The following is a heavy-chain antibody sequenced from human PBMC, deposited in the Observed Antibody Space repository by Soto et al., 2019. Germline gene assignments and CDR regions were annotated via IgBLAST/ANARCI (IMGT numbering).Heavy chain of an antibody. CDR1: GGSISSGGYS. CDR3: ARVPDR. V-gene: IGHV4-30-2*01. CDR2: IYHSGST. J-gene: IGHJ5*02. Sequence: SETLSLTCAVSGGSISSGGYSWSWIRQPPGKGLEWIGYIYHSGSTYYNPSLKSRVTISVDRSKNKFSMKLSSMTAAETAVYYCARVPDRWGQGTLVTVSS. D-gene: IGHD2-2*01.